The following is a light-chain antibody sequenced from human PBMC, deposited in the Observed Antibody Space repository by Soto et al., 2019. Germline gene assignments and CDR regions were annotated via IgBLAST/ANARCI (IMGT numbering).Light chain of an antibody. CDR1: SSNIGSNN. CDR3: AAWDDSLNGVV. J-gene: IGLJ2*01. V-gene: IGLV1-44*01. Sequence: QPVLTQPPSASGTPGQRVTISCSGSSSNIGSNNVPWYQQLPGTAPKLLIDSNNQRPSGVPGRFSAAEAGTSASLAISGLQSEDEADYYCAAWDDSLNGVVFGGGTKLTVL. CDR2: SNN.